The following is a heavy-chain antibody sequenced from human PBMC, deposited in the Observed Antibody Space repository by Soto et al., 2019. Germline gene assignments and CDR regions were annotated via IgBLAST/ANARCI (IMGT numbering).Heavy chain of an antibody. J-gene: IGHJ3*02. CDR3: AKPKGDYGGNSFLDWAFDI. V-gene: IGHV3-30*18. D-gene: IGHD4-17*01. Sequence: GGSLRLSCAASGFSFNTYGMHWVRQAPGKGLEWVAVISYDGSNKYYVDSVKGRFTISRDNSKNTLYLQMTSLRAEDTAVYYCAKPKGDYGGNSFLDWAFDIWGQGTLVTVSS. CDR2: ISYDGSNK. CDR1: GFSFNTYG.